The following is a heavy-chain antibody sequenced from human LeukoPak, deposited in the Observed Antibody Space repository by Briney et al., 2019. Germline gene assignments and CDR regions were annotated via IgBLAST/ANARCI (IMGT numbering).Heavy chain of an antibody. J-gene: IGHJ6*03. D-gene: IGHD4-23*01. CDR1: GYTFTSYG. V-gene: IGHV1-18*01. CDR2: ISAYNGNT. CDR3: ARDPNSRVVRTYYYYMDV. Sequence: ASVKVSCKASGYTFTSYGISWVRQAPGQGLEWMGWISAYNGNTNYAQELQGRVTMTTDTSTSTAYMELRSLRSDDTAVYYCARDPNSRVVRTYYYYMDVWGKGTTVPVSS.